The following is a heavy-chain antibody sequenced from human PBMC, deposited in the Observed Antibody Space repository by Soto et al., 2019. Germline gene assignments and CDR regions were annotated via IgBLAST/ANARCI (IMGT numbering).Heavy chain of an antibody. CDR2: IKPNSVGT. D-gene: IGHD2-8*02. Sequence: VNLSCKASGYTVTGYYMHWVRRAPVQGLEWMGWIKPNSVGTNYAEKVQGWGTMTRDTSISTAYMELKRLRCDHTAVYYCAKTRGFRTGYQHFDYWGQGTMVTLSS. V-gene: IGHV1-2*04. CDR1: GYTVTGYY. CDR3: AKTRGFRTGYQHFDY. J-gene: IGHJ4*02.